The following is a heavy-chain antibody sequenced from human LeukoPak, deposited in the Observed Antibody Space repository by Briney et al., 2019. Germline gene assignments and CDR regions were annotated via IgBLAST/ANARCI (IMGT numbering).Heavy chain of an antibody. CDR2: IIPILGIA. Sequence: GSSVKVSCKASGGTFSSYAISWVRQAPGQGLEWMGRIIPILGIANYAQKFQGRVTITADKSTSTAYMELSSLRSEDTAVYYCAKGQWELLGYFDYWGQGTLVTVSS. CDR1: GGTFSSYA. V-gene: IGHV1-69*04. CDR3: AKGQWELLGYFDY. J-gene: IGHJ4*02. D-gene: IGHD1-26*01.